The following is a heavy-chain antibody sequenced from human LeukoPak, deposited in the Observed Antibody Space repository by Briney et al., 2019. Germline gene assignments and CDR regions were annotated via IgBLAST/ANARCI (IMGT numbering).Heavy chain of an antibody. D-gene: IGHD6-13*01. V-gene: IGHV1-8*01. Sequence: ASVKVSCTASGYTFTSYDVNWVRQATGQGLEWMGWMNPNSGNTGYAQKFQGRFTMTRNTSISTAYMELSSLRSEDTAVYYCARGEVDSSSWTPYYYYYYGMDVWGQGTTVTVSS. CDR3: ARGEVDSSSWTPYYYYYYGMDV. J-gene: IGHJ6*02. CDR1: GYTFTSYD. CDR2: MNPNSGNT.